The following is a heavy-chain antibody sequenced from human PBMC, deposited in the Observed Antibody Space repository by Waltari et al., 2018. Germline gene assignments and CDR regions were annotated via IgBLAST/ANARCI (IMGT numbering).Heavy chain of an antibody. J-gene: IGHJ4*02. CDR3: SVSLNS. V-gene: IGHV3-7*01. CDR2: RKQDGSES. CDR1: GFSFNNYW. Sequence: EVQLVESGGGLVQPGGSLRLSCAASGFSFNNYWMDWVRQAPGKGREWVANRKQDGSESHHVDSVRGRFTISRDNAQNLLYLQMNSLRAEDTAVYYCSVSLNSWGQGTLVTVSS.